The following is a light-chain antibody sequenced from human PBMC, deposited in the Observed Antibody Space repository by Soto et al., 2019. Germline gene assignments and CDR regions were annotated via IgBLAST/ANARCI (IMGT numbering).Light chain of an antibody. Sequence: EIVLTQSPGTLSLSPGERATLSCRASQSVNSYLAWYQQKPGQAPRILIYDAYNRATGIPARFSGSGSGTDFTLTISTLEPEDVAVDYCQQRSDWPTFGQGTKVDIK. CDR1: QSVNSY. CDR3: QQRSDWPT. J-gene: IGKJ1*01. V-gene: IGKV3-11*01. CDR2: DAY.